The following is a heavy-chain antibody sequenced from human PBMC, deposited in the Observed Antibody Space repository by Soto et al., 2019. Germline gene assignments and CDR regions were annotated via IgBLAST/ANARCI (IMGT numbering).Heavy chain of an antibody. CDR2: ISGTGRVT. V-gene: IGHV3-23*01. J-gene: IGHJ1*01. Sequence: VQLLESGGGLVQPGGSLKISCAVSGFTFSSYAMSWVRQAPGKGLEWVSGISGTGRVTNYAASVKGRFTISRDNPKNTLSLEMKSLRAEDTAVYYCAKDVHYDIVTGIEYFDHWGQGTLVTVSS. D-gene: IGHD3-9*01. CDR1: GFTFSSYA. CDR3: AKDVHYDIVTGIEYFDH.